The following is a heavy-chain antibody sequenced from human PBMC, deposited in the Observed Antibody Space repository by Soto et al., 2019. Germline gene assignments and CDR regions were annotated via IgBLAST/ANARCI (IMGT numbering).Heavy chain of an antibody. J-gene: IGHJ5*02. CDR2: IYYSGST. CDR3: ARFVLRYFDWLSPNWFHP. CDR1: GGSISSYY. V-gene: IGHV4-59*01. D-gene: IGHD3-9*01. Sequence: PSETLSLTCTVSGGSISSYYWSWIRQPPGKGLEWIGYIYYSGSTNYNPSLKSRVTISVETSKNQFSLKLSSVTAADTAVYYCARFVLRYFDWLSPNWFHPWGQRNLVT.